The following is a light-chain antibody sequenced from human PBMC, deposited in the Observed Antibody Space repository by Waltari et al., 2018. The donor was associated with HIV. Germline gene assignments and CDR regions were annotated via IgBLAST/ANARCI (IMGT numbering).Light chain of an antibody. V-gene: IGKV1-39*01. J-gene: IGKJ1*01. CDR1: QMISTF. CDR3: QQNYDTPWT. Sequence: DIEMTQSPSSRSASLGDRVTITCRASQMISTFLNWYQRKPGQAPQLLVFNAFTLQNGVPSRFRGSGSGTAFTLTISNLQPEDFATYYCQQNYDTPWTFGRGTRVDIK. CDR2: NAF.